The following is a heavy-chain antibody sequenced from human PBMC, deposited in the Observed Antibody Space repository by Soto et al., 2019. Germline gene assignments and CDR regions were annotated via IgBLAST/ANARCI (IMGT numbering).Heavy chain of an antibody. V-gene: IGHV1-3*01. CDR2: INAGNGNT. D-gene: IGHD4-17*01. Sequence: QVQLVQSGAEVKKPGASVKVSCKASGYTFTSYAMHWVRQAPGQRLEWMGWINAGNGNTKYSQKFQGRVTITRDTSASTAYMELSSLRSEDTAVYYCARAAHAYGDYVWFDPWGQGTLVTVSS. CDR3: ARAAHAYGDYVWFDP. J-gene: IGHJ5*02. CDR1: GYTFTSYA.